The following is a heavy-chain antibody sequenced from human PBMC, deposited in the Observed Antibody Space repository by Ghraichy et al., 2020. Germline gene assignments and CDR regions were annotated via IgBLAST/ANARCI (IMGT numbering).Heavy chain of an antibody. CDR1: GFTVSSNY. J-gene: IGHJ4*02. CDR3: ATERGSSGWYGTFGY. V-gene: IGHV3-53*01. Sequence: GGSLRLSCAASGFTVSSNYMSWVRQAPGKGLEWVSVIYSGGSTHYADSVKGRFTISRDNSKNTLYLQMNSLRAEDTAVYYCATERGSSGWYGTFGYWGQGTLVTVSS. D-gene: IGHD6-19*01. CDR2: IYSGGST.